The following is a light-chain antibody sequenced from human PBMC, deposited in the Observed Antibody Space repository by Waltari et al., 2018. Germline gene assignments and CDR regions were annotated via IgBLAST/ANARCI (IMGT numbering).Light chain of an antibody. CDR1: QSVSSSY. J-gene: IGKJ1*01. CDR2: GAS. V-gene: IGKV3-20*01. CDR3: QQYGSSSWT. Sequence: EIVLTQSPGTLSLSPGERATLSCRASQSVSSSYLAWYQQKPGQAPRPLIYGASSRATGIPDMFSGSGSGTDFILTIRRLEPEDFAVYYCQQYGSSSWTSGQGTKVEIK.